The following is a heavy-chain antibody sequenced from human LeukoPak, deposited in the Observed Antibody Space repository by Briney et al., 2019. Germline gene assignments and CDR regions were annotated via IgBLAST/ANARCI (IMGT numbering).Heavy chain of an antibody. J-gene: IGHJ4*02. CDR2: IKQDESEK. V-gene: IGHV3-7*03. CDR1: GFTFSNYW. D-gene: IGHD5-18*01. Sequence: PGGSLRLSCSASGFTFSNYWMSWVRQAPGKGLEWVANIKQDESEKYYVDSVKGRFTISRDNAKNSLYLQMNSLRAEDTAVYYCAVTFRRGIQLWLLDYWGQGTLVTVSS. CDR3: AVTFRRGIQLWLLDY.